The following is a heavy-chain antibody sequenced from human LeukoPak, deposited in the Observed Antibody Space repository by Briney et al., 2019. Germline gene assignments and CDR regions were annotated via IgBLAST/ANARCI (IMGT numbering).Heavy chain of an antibody. J-gene: IGHJ4*02. CDR2: IYYSGST. CDR3: ARGAYGAAAFYYFDY. Sequence: SQTLSLTCTVSGGSISSGGYYWSWIRQHPGKGLEWIGYIYYSGSTYYNPSLKSRVTISVDTSKNQFSLKLSSVTAVDTAVYYCARGAYGAAAFYYFDYWGQGTLVTVSS. CDR1: GGSISSGGYY. V-gene: IGHV4-31*03. D-gene: IGHD6-13*01.